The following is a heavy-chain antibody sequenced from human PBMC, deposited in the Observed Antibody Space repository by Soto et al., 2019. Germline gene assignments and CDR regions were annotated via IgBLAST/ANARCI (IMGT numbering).Heavy chain of an antibody. CDR2: IYPSDSRT. J-gene: IGHJ4*02. Sequence: VESLKISCESSGYTFANYWIGWVRQVPGKGLEWVAIIYPSDSRTIYSPSFQGQVTISADKSISTAYLQWTSLKASDTAMYYCARGGVSTRTFDYWGQGTPVTVSS. CDR3: ARGGVSTRTFDY. D-gene: IGHD3-3*01. CDR1: GYTFANYW. V-gene: IGHV5-51*01.